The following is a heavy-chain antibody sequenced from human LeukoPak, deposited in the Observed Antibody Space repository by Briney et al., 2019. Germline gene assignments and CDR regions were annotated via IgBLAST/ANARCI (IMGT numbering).Heavy chain of an antibody. CDR1: GFTFSSYG. J-gene: IGHJ4*02. V-gene: IGHV3-30*18. D-gene: IGHD6-13*01. Sequence: GRSLRLSCAASGFTFSSYGMHWVRQAPGMGLEGVAVISYDGSNKYYADSVKGRFTISRDNSKNTLYLQMNSLRAEDTAVYYCAKAYSSSALDYWGQGTLVTVSS. CDR2: ISYDGSNK. CDR3: AKAYSSSALDY.